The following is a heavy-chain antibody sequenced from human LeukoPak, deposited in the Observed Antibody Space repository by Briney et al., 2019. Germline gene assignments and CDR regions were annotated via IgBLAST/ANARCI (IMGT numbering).Heavy chain of an antibody. J-gene: IGHJ4*02. Sequence: PGGSLRLSCAAAGFTFSSYWMSWVRQAPGKGLEWVANIKQDGREKYYVDSVKGRFTIARDNAKNSLYLQMNSLRAEDTAVYYCARSITMVRGVSWGQGTLVTVSS. CDR3: ARSITMVRGVS. V-gene: IGHV3-7*01. D-gene: IGHD3-10*01. CDR2: IKQDGREK. CDR1: GFTFSSYW.